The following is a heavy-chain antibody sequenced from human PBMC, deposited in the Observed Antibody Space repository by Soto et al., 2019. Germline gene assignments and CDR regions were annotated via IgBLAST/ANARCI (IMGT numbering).Heavy chain of an antibody. CDR2: ISDDGSTA. CDR1: GFTFSAYW. D-gene: IGHD1-1*01. J-gene: IGHJ4*02. V-gene: IGHV3-74*01. Sequence: QPGGSLRLSCAVSGFTFSAYWMHWVRQVPGKGLTWVSRISDDGSTATYADSVKGRFVISRDNAKNSLYLEMNTLRVDDSGLYYCARGPRASSTGTGAHWGRGTLVTVSS. CDR3: ARGPRASSTGTGAH.